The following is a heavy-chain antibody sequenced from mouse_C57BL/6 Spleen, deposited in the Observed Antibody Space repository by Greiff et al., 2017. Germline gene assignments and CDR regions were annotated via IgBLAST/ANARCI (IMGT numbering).Heavy chain of an antibody. Sequence: EVMLVESGGGLVKPGGSLKLSCAASGFTFSDYGMHWVRQAPEKGLEWVAYISSGSSTIYYADTVKGRFTISRDNAKNTLFLQMTSLRSEDTAMYYCARLDYDRVYYAMDYWGQGTSVTVSS. D-gene: IGHD2-4*01. J-gene: IGHJ4*01. CDR1: GFTFSDYG. CDR2: ISSGSSTI. V-gene: IGHV5-17*01. CDR3: ARLDYDRVYYAMDY.